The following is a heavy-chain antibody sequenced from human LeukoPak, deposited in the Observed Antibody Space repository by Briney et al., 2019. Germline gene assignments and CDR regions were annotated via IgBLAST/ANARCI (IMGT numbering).Heavy chain of an antibody. Sequence: PSETLSLTCAVYGGSFSGYYWSWIRQPPGKGLEWIASIYYIGTTFSNPSLKSRVTISVDTSKNQFSLKLSSVTTADTAVYYCAREGYSSTSLDSWGQGTLVTVSS. V-gene: IGHV4-34*01. CDR2: IYYIGTT. D-gene: IGHD6-6*01. CDR1: GGSFSGYY. CDR3: AREGYSSTSLDS. J-gene: IGHJ4*02.